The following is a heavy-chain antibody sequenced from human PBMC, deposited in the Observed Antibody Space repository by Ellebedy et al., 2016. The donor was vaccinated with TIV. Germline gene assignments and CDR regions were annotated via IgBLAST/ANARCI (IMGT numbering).Heavy chain of an antibody. D-gene: IGHD3-10*01. CDR2: ISRSGTT. CDR1: GFTVSSNY. J-gene: IGHJ1*01. V-gene: IGHV3-66*04. CDR3: ARHLTTMVRGVQYFQH. Sequence: GESLKISCAASGFTVSSNYMSWVRQAPGKGLEWVSVISRSGTTYYADSVKGRFTISRYNFKSTLYLQMNSLRAEDTAVYYCARHLTTMVRGVQYFQHWGQGTLVIVSS.